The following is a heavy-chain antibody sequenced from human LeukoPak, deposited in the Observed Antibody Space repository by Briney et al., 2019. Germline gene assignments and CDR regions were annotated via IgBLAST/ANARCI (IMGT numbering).Heavy chain of an antibody. CDR2: IYPGDSDT. CDR3: ASRVGVAGTFDAFDL. D-gene: IGHD6-19*01. V-gene: IGHV5-51*01. Sequence: GESLKISCKGSGYSFSSYWIGWVRQMPGKGLEWMGIIYPGDSDTRYSPSFQGQVTISADKSISTAYLQWGSLQASDTAMYFCASRVGVAGTFDAFDLWGQGTMVTVSS. J-gene: IGHJ3*01. CDR1: GYSFSSYW.